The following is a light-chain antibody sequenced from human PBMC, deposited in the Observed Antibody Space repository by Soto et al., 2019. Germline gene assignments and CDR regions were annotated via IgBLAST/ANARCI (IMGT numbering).Light chain of an antibody. J-gene: IGKJ5*01. Sequence: EIVLTQSPGTLSLSPGERATLSRRASQSVTSTYLAWYQQRPGQTPTLLISDTSIRATGIPDRFSGSGSGTDFTLAISRLEPEDFAVYYCQQYGTSPITFGQGTRLEIK. CDR1: QSVTSTY. V-gene: IGKV3-20*01. CDR3: QQYGTSPIT. CDR2: DTS.